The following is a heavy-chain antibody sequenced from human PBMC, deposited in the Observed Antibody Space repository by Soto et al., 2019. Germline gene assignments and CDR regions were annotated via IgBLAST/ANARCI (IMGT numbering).Heavy chain of an antibody. CDR1: GFTISSYA. J-gene: IGHJ3*02. Sequence: EVQLLESGGGLVQPGGSLRLSCAASGFTISSYAMSWVRQAPGKGLEWVSAISGSGGSTYYADSVKGRFTISRDNSKNALYLQMNSLRAEDTAVYYCAKDMGGQPLLGAFDIWGQGTMVTVSS. V-gene: IGHV3-23*01. CDR3: AKDMGGQPLLGAFDI. CDR2: ISGSGGST. D-gene: IGHD2-21*02.